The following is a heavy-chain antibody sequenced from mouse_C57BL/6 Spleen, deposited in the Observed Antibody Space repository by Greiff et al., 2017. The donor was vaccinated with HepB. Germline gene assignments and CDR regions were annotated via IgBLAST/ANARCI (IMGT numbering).Heavy chain of an antibody. CDR3: ATYYDYFDY. D-gene: IGHD2-10*01. CDR2: IRNKANGYTT. J-gene: IGHJ2*01. CDR1: GFTFTDYY. Sequence: EVQVVDSGGGLVQPGGSLSLSCAASGFTFTDYYMSWVRQPPGKALEWLGFIRNKANGYTTEYSASVKGRFTISRDNSQSILYLQMNALRAEDSATYYCATYYDYFDYWGQGTTLTVSS. V-gene: IGHV7-3*01.